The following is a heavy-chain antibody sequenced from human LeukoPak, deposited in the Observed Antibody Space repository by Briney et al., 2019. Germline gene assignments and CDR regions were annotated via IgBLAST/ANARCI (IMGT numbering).Heavy chain of an antibody. CDR2: IRSKANSYAT. D-gene: IGHD2-8*01. V-gene: IGHV3-73*01. CDR1: GFTFSGSA. Sequence: PGGSLRLSCAASGFTFSGSAMHWVRQASGKGLEWVGRIRSKANSYATAYAASVKGRFTISRDYSKNTAYLQMNSLKTEDTAVYYCASPFCSNGVCYPGYWGQGTLATVSS. CDR3: ASPFCSNGVCYPGY. J-gene: IGHJ4*02.